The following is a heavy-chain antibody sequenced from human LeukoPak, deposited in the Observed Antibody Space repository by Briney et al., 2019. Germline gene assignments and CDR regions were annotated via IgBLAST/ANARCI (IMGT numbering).Heavy chain of an antibody. V-gene: IGHV3-11*04. J-gene: IGHJ4*02. D-gene: IGHD3-3*01. CDR1: GFTFSDYY. CDR3: AKDLLSDFWSGYYWGGVDY. Sequence: GGSLRLSCAASGFTFSDYYMSWIRQAPGKGLEWVSYISSSGSTIYYADSVKGRFTISRDNAKNSLYLQMNSLRAEDTAVYYCAKDLLSDFWSGYYWGGVDYWGQGTLVTVSS. CDR2: ISSSGSTI.